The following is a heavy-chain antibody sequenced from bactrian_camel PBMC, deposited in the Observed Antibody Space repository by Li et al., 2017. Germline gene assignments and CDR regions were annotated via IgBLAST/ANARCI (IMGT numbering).Heavy chain of an antibody. Sequence: HVQLVESGGGTVQAGESLRLSCVVTGNKYEHMAWFRQAPGKAREGVAAIAVGDSRRHTYYADSVKDRFTISRDDAKNTLCLQMNSLQPGDTGVYYCAAGYQGIGTWYSRLGEFDYRHWGQGTQVTVS. CDR1: GNKYEH. D-gene: IGHD6*01. CDR2: IAVGDSRRHT. J-gene: IGHJ4*01. V-gene: IGHV3S54*01. CDR3: AAGYQGIGTWYSRLGEFDYRH.